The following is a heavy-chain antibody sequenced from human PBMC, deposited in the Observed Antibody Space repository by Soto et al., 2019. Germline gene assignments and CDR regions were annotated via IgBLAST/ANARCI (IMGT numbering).Heavy chain of an antibody. CDR3: VKWNGYGDY. J-gene: IGHJ4*02. Sequence: VQLLASGGGLVQPGGSLRLSCVVSGFTFTNYGVTWVRQAPGKGLQWVSGFSGGSGTTHYRDSVKGRFTISRDDSKSTVYLQMNSLGVDATAVYYCVKWNGYGDYWGQGTLVTVSS. D-gene: IGHD1-1*01. CDR2: FSGGSGTT. V-gene: IGHV3-23*01. CDR1: GFTFTNYG.